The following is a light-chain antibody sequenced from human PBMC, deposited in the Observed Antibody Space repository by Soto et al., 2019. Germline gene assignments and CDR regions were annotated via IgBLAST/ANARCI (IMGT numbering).Light chain of an antibody. J-gene: IGLJ3*02. CDR3: QSYDSSLSGWV. CDR1: SSNIGAFYD. V-gene: IGLV1-40*01. CDR2: GNN. Sequence: QFVLTQPPSVSGAPGQRVTISCTGSSSNIGAFYDVHWYQQLPGTAPKLLIYGNNNRPSGVPDRFSGSKSGTSASLAITGLQAEDEADYYCQSYDSSLSGWVFGGGTKLTVL.